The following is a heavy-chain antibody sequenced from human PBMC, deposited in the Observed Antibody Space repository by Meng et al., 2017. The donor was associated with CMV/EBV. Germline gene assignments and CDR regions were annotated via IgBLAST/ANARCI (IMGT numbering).Heavy chain of an antibody. J-gene: IGHJ5*02. D-gene: IGHD2-2*02. CDR2: INHSGST. CDR3: ARGRFVYCSSTSCYTRWNWFDP. CDR1: GGSFSGYY. V-gene: IGHV4-34*01. Sequence: SETLSLTCAVYGGSFSGYYWSWIRQPPGKGLEWIGEINHSGSTNYNPSLKSRVTISADTSKNQFSLKLGSVTAADTAVYYCARGRFVYCSSTSCYTRWNWFDPWGQGTLVTVSS.